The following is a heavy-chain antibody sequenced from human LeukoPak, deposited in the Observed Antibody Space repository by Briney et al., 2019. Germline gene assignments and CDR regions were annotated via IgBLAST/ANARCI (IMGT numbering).Heavy chain of an antibody. Sequence: PGGSLRLSCAASGFTFSNAWMSWIRQAPGKGLEWVSYISSSSSYTNYADSVKGRFTISRDNAKNSLYLQMNSLRAEDTAVYYCARVDSSSSWYGYWGQGTLVTVSS. J-gene: IGHJ4*02. V-gene: IGHV3-11*05. CDR1: GFTFSNAW. D-gene: IGHD6-13*01. CDR2: ISSSSSYT. CDR3: ARVDSSSSWYGY.